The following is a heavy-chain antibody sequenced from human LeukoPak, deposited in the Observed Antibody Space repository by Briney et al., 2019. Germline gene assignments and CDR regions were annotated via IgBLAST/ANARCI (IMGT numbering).Heavy chain of an antibody. CDR3: ARDEGSSYPFDY. D-gene: IGHD2-2*01. V-gene: IGHV4-39*07. CDR2: IYYSGST. Sequence: SETLSLTCTVSGDSISSSSYYWGWIRQPPGKGLEWIGSIYYSGSTYYNPSLKSRVTISVDTSKNQFSLNLSSVTAADTAVYFCARDEGSSYPFDYWGQGTLVTVSS. CDR1: GDSISSSSYY. J-gene: IGHJ4*02.